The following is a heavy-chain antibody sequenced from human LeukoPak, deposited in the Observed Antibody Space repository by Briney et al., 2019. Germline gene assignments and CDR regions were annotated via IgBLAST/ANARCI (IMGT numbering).Heavy chain of an antibody. Sequence: PGGSLRLSCAASGFTFSSYSMNWVRQAPGKGLEWVSSISSSSSYIYYADSVKGRFTISRDNAKNSLYLQMNSLRAEDTAVYYCARAIQSSSWFVYAFDIWGQGTMVTVSS. D-gene: IGHD6-13*01. V-gene: IGHV3-21*01. CDR2: ISSSSSYI. J-gene: IGHJ3*02. CDR3: ARAIQSSSWFVYAFDI. CDR1: GFTFSSYS.